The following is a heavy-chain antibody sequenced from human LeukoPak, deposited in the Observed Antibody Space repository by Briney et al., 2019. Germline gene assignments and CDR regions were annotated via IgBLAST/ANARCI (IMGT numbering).Heavy chain of an antibody. CDR2: IYSGGST. Sequence: GGSLRLSCAASGFTVSSNYMSWVRQAPGKGLEWVSVIYSGGSTYYADSVKGRFTISRDNSKNTLYLQVNSLGAEDTAVYYCAKGTSGGSYYALGYWGQGTLVTVSS. CDR3: AKGTSGGSYYALGY. CDR1: GFTVSSNY. V-gene: IGHV3-66*01. J-gene: IGHJ4*02. D-gene: IGHD1-26*01.